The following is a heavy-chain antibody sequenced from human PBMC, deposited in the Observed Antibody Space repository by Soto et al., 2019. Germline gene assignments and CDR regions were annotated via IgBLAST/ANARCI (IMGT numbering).Heavy chain of an antibody. CDR3: ARVIRLGYYGMDV. D-gene: IGHD3-16*01. CDR1: GGSISSGGFY. J-gene: IGHJ6*02. Sequence: PSETLSLTCTVSGGSISSGGFYGSWNRQHPGKGLEWIGYIYYSGSTYYNPSLKSRVTISVDTSKNQFSLKLSSATAADAAVYYCARVIRLGYYGMDVWGQGTTVTVSS. CDR2: IYYSGST. V-gene: IGHV4-31*03.